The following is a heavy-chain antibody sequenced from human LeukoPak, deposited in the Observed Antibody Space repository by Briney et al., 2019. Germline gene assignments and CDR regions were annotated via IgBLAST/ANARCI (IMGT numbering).Heavy chain of an antibody. J-gene: IGHJ6*02. CDR2: INPNSGGT. D-gene: IGHD3-10*01. V-gene: IGHV1-2*06. CDR1: GYTFTGYY. CDR3: ARPSLWFGELLGMDV. Sequence: ASVKVSRKASGYTFTGYYMHWVRQAPGQGLEWMGRINPNSGGTNYAQKFQGRVTMTRDTSISTAYMELSRLRSDDTAVYYYARPSLWFGELLGMDVWGQGTTVTVSS.